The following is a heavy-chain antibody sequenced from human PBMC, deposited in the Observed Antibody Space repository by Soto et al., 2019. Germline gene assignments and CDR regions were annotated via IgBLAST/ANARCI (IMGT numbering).Heavy chain of an antibody. J-gene: IGHJ4*02. Sequence: GASVKVSCKASGYTFTSYGISWVRQAPGQGLEWMGWISAYNGNTNYAQKLQGRVTMTWDTSTSTVYMELSSLKSEDTAVYYCARGGPEGDGDYKELIIDYWGQGTLVTVSS. CDR1: GYTFTSYG. D-gene: IGHD4-17*01. CDR3: ARGGPEGDGDYKELIIDY. CDR2: ISAYNGNT. V-gene: IGHV1-18*01.